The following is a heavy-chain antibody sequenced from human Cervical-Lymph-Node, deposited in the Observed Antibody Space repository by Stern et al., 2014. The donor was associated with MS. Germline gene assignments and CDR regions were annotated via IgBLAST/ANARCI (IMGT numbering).Heavy chain of an antibody. Sequence: EVQLVESGGGLVKPGGSLRLSCAASGFTFSTHSVNWVRQAPGKGLEWGSSISSSSSDMYLADSVKGRFTISRDNARQSQYLQLNSLRVDDTAVYYCLRDGGDYWGQGTLVTVSS. V-gene: IGHV3-21*01. CDR1: GFTFSTHS. CDR2: ISSSSSDM. D-gene: IGHD3-16*01. J-gene: IGHJ4*02. CDR3: LRDGGDY.